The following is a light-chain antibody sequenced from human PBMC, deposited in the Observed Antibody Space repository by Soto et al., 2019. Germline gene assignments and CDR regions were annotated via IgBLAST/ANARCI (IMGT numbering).Light chain of an antibody. CDR3: QQSGNSPLT. CDR2: GAS. Sequence: EIVLTQAPGTLSLSPGERATLSCRASQTLINNYLAWFQQKPGQAPRLLIYGASSRATGIAERFSGSGSGTDFTLTSGSVEREDFAVYYCQQSGNSPLTLGGGTRVEIK. V-gene: IGKV3-20*01. CDR1: QTLINNY. J-gene: IGKJ4*01.